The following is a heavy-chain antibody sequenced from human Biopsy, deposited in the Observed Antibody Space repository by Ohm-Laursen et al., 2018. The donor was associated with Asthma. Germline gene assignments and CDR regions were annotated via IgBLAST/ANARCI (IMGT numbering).Heavy chain of an antibody. CDR3: ARTFHFWCPYHAEHYQL. J-gene: IGHJ1*01. V-gene: IGHV3-7*01. Sequence: SLRLSCAASGFTFGDYWMSWVRQVPGKGLEWVANIKHDGTEKNHVDSLKGRFTISRDNAKNSLYLQMNSLRAEDTAVYYCARTFHFWCPYHAEHYQLWGQGTLVTVPS. D-gene: IGHD3-3*02. CDR2: IKHDGTEK. CDR1: GFTFGDYW.